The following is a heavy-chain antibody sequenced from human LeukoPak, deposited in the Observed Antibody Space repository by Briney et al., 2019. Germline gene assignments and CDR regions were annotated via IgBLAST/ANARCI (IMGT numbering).Heavy chain of an antibody. D-gene: IGHD2-15*01. CDR2: IIPIFGTT. Sequence: ASVKVSCKASGGTFNSYAISWVRQAPGQGLEWMGGIIPIFGTTNYARKFRGRVTLTADKSTRTAYMELSSLRSEDTAVYYCAKIGGTGYFAPWGQGTLVTVSS. V-gene: IGHV1-69*06. CDR1: GGTFNSYA. CDR3: AKIGGTGYFAP. J-gene: IGHJ5*02.